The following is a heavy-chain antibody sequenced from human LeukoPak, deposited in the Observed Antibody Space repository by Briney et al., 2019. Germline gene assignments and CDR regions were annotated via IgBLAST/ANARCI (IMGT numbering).Heavy chain of an antibody. V-gene: IGHV3-23*01. D-gene: IGHD6-19*01. CDR1: GFTFGDYA. J-gene: IGHJ5*02. CDR3: ARVAGWHWFDP. CDR2: IRPSGDNT. Sequence: GGSLRLSCATSGFTFGDYAMSWVRQAPGRGLEWVSSIRPSGDNTYYGDSVKGRFTISRDNSKNTVYLQMNNMRVDDTAVYYCARVAGWHWFDPWGQGTLVTVSS.